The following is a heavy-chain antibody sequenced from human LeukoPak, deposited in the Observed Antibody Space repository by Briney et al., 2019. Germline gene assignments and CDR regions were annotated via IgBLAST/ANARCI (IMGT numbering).Heavy chain of an antibody. D-gene: IGHD2-15*01. CDR2: IIPILGIA. Sequence: SVTLSCTASGGTFSSYAISWVRQAPGQGLEWMGRIIPILGIANYAQKFQGRVTITADKSTSTAYMELSSLRSEDTAMYYCASFYCSGGSCYSRSEYFQHWGQGTLVTVSS. CDR1: GGTFSSYA. CDR3: ASFYCSGGSCYSRSEYFQH. J-gene: IGHJ1*01. V-gene: IGHV1-69*10.